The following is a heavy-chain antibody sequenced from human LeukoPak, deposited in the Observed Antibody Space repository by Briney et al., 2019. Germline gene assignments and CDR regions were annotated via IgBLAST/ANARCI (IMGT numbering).Heavy chain of an antibody. CDR2: ILYDGGNK. Sequence: GRSLRLSCAASGFTFSSYGMHWVRQARGKGLEWGAFILYDGGNKYCTDSVKGRFTISRDNSKNTLYLQMNSLRAEDTAVYYCAKGSSWYFDYWGQGTLVTVSS. CDR1: GFTFSSYG. CDR3: AKGSSWYFDY. J-gene: IGHJ4*02. V-gene: IGHV3-30*02. D-gene: IGHD6-13*01.